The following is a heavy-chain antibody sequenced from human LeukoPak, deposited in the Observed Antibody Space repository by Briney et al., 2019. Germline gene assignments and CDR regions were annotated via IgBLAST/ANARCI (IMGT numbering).Heavy chain of an antibody. Sequence: GGSLRLSCAAWVFTFSSYCMHGVRQSPGRGLVCVSRINSDGSSTSYADSVKGRSTISRDNAQNTLYLQLNSLTAEDTAVYYCARDRGGYWGQGPLVTVSS. D-gene: IGHD3-10*01. CDR3: ARDRGGY. V-gene: IGHV3-74*01. CDR1: VFTFSSYC. J-gene: IGHJ4*02. CDR2: INSDGSST.